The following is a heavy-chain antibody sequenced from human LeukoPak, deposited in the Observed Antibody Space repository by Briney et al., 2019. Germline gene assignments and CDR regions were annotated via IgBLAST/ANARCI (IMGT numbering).Heavy chain of an antibody. CDR1: GFTFSSYW. V-gene: IGHV3-7*01. CDR3: AREQLVLGGYYFDY. CDR2: IKQDGSEK. D-gene: IGHD6-6*01. Sequence: GGSLRLSCAASGFTFSSYWMSWVRQAPGKGLEWVANIKQDGSEKYYVDSVKGRFTISRDNAKNSLYLQMNSLRAEDTAVYYCAREQLVLGGYYFDYWGQGTLVTVSS. J-gene: IGHJ4*02.